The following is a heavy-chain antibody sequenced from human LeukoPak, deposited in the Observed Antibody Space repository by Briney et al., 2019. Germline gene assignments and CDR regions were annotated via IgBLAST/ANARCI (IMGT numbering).Heavy chain of an antibody. V-gene: IGHV4-59*01. CDR2: IDYRGST. D-gene: IGHD6-19*01. J-gene: IGHJ5*02. Sequence: SETLSLTCTVSGGSISSYYWSWIRQPPGKGLEWIAYIDYRGSTTYNPSLKSRVTISVDTSRNQFSLKLSSVTAADTAVYYCTRTIGYRPVAGLKEKWFDPWGQGTLVTVSS. CDR3: TRTIGYRPVAGLKEKWFDP. CDR1: GGSISSYY.